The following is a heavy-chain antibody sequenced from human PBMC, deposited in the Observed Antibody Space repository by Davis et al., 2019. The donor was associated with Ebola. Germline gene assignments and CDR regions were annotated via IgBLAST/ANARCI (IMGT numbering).Heavy chain of an antibody. CDR3: AKGSLGSYYEYTDY. D-gene: IGHD1-26*01. J-gene: IGHJ4*02. Sequence: SLKISCKGSGYAFSSFWMNWVRQAPGKGLEWVSGISWNSGSIGYADSVKGRFTISRDNAKNSLYLQMNSLRAEDTALYYCAKGSLGSYYEYTDYWGQGTLVTVSS. CDR1: GYAFSSFW. CDR2: ISWNSGSI. V-gene: IGHV3-9*01.